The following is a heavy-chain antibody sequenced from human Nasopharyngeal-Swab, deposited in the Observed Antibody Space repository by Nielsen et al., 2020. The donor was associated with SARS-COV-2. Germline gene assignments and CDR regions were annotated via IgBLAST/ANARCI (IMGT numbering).Heavy chain of an antibody. CDR2: IKQDGSEK. V-gene: IGHV3-7*01. CDR1: GFTFSSYW. J-gene: IGHJ6*02. CDR3: AREDTAMGNGMDV. Sequence: GGSLRLSCAASGFTFSSYWMSWVRQAPGKGLEWVANIKQDGSEKYYVDSVKGRFTISRDNAKNSLYLQMSSLRAEDTAVYYCAREDTAMGNGMDVWGQGTTVTVSS. D-gene: IGHD5-18*01.